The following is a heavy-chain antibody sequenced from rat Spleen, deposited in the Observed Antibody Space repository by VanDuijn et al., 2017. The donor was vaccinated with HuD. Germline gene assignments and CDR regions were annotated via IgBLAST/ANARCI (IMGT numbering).Heavy chain of an antibody. CDR2: ISSGGGGT. V-gene: IGHV5-20*01. D-gene: IGHD1-10*01. J-gene: IGHJ4*01. Sequence: EVQLVESGGGLVQPGGSLKLSCAASGFTYNDYAMAWVRQAPAKGLEWVASISSGGGGTYYPDSVKGRFTISRDNAKTTLYLQMNSLRSEDTATYYCTRAITTTPYYIMDAWGQGASVTVSS. CDR1: GFTYNDYA. CDR3: TRAITTTPYYIMDA.